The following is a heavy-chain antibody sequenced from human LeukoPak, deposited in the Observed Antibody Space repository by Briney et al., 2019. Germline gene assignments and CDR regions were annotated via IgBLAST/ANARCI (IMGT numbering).Heavy chain of an antibody. D-gene: IGHD3-22*01. CDR1: GGSICSGGYS. Sequence: SETLSLTCAVSGGSICSGGYSWSWIRQPPGKGLEWIGYIYHSGSTYYNPSLKSRVTISVDRSKNQFSLKLSSVTAADTAVYYCARASYDSSGYYYVDYWGQGTLVTVSS. CDR2: IYHSGST. J-gene: IGHJ4*02. CDR3: ARASYDSSGYYYVDY. V-gene: IGHV4-30-2*01.